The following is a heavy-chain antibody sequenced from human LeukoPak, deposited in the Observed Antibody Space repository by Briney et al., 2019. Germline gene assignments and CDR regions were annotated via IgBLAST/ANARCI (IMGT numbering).Heavy chain of an antibody. CDR3: ARSWLQFARKFDY. Sequence: SETLSLTCAVYGGSFSGYYWSWIRQPPGKGLEWIGEINHSGSTNYNPSLKSRVTISVDTCKNQFSLKLSSVTAADTAVYYCARSWLQFARKFDYWGQGTLVTVSS. V-gene: IGHV4-34*01. D-gene: IGHD5-24*01. J-gene: IGHJ4*02. CDR1: GGSFSGYY. CDR2: INHSGST.